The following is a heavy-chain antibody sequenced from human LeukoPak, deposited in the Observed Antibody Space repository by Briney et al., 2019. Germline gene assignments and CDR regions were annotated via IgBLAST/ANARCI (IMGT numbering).Heavy chain of an antibody. J-gene: IGHJ6*02. V-gene: IGHV3-13*04. CDR3: ARGDCSGGSCSSMDV. CDR2: INSAGDT. CDR1: GFTFSTYD. Sequence: GGSLRLSCAASGFTFSTYDMHWVRQATGKGLEWVSGINSAGDTYYPSYVTARFTIAREDAKISFYLQMNSLRAGDTAVYYCARGDCSGGSCSSMDVWGQGTTVTVSS. D-gene: IGHD2-15*01.